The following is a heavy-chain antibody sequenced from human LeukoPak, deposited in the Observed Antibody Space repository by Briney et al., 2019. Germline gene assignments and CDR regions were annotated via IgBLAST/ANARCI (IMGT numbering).Heavy chain of an antibody. V-gene: IGHV3-48*03. CDR3: ARAVSYGYYFDY. Sequence: GGSLRLSCAASGFTFSSYEMNWVRQAPGKGLEWVSYISSSGSTIHHADSVKGRFTISRDNAKNSLYLQMNSLRAEDTAVYYCARAVSYGYYFDYWGQGTLVTVSS. D-gene: IGHD5-18*01. CDR2: ISSSGSTI. J-gene: IGHJ4*02. CDR1: GFTFSSYE.